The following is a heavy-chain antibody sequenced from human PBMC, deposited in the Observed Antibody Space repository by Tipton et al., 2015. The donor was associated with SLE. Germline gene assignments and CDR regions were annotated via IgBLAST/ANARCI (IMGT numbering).Heavy chain of an antibody. D-gene: IGHD2-2*01. J-gene: IGHJ4*02. CDR1: GFTFSSYA. CDR3: AKTYCGTTSCSAFDY. V-gene: IGHV3-23*03. CDR2: IYSGGSST. Sequence: SLRLSCAASGFTFSSYAMSWVRQAPGKGLEWVSVIYSGGSSTYYADSVKGRFTISRDNSKNTLYLQMNSLRAEDTAVYYYAKTYCGTTSCSAFDYWGQGTLLTVSS.